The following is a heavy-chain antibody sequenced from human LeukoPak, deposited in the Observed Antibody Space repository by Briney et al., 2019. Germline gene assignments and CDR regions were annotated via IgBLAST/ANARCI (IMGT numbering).Heavy chain of an antibody. CDR1: GFTFSSYA. D-gene: IGHD5-12*01. J-gene: IGHJ6*02. Sequence: GGSLRLSCAASGFTFSSYALHWVRQAPGKGLEYVSAISSNGGSTYYANSVKGRFTISRDNSKNTLYLQMGSLRAEDMAVYYCARVCGSCYYYGMDVWGQGTTVTVSS. CDR3: ARVCGSCYYYGMDV. CDR2: ISSNGGST. V-gene: IGHV3-64*01.